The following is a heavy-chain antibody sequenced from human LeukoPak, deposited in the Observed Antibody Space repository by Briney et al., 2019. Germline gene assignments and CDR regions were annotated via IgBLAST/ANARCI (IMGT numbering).Heavy chain of an antibody. V-gene: IGHV3-23*01. D-gene: IGHD2-15*01. Sequence: QPGGSLRLSCAASGSTFSSYAMSWVRQAPGKGLEWVSAISGSGGSTYYADSVKGRFTISRDNSKNTLYLQMNSLRAEDTAVYYCAKTGVVVAANPYYGMDVWGKGTTVTVSS. J-gene: IGHJ6*04. CDR2: ISGSGGST. CDR3: AKTGVVVAANPYYGMDV. CDR1: GSTFSSYA.